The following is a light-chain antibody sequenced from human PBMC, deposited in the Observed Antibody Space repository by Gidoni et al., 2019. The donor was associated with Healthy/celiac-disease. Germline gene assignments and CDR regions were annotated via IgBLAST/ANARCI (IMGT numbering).Light chain of an antibody. CDR3: QQYYSTPLT. CDR1: QSVLYSSNNQNY. CDR2: WAS. V-gene: IGKV4-1*01. Sequence: DIVMTQSPGSLAVSLGERATINCKSSQSVLYSSNNQNYLAWYQQKAGQQPKLPSYWASTRESGVPYRFSGSGSGTDFTLTISSLPAEDVAVYYCQQYYSTPLTFGGGTKVEIK. J-gene: IGKJ4*01.